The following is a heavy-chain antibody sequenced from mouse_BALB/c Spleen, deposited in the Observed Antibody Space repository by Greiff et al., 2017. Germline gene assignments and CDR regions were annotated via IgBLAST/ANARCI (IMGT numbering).Heavy chain of an antibody. V-gene: IGHV5-12-1*01. J-gene: IGHJ2*01. CDR1: GFAFSSYD. Sequence: EVKLVESGGGLVKPGGSLKLSCAASGFAFSSYDMSWVRQTPEKRLEWVAYISSGGGSTYYPDTVKGRFTISRDNAKNTLYLQMSSLKSEDTAMYYFASHHYYGYFVYWGQGTTLTVPS. CDR2: ISSGGGST. D-gene: IGHD1-2*01. CDR3: ASHHYYGYFVY.